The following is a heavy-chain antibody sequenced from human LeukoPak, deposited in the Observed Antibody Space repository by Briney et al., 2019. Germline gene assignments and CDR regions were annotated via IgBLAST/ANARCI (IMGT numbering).Heavy chain of an antibody. D-gene: IGHD6-13*01. V-gene: IGHV4-39*07. Sequence: SETLSLTCTVSGGSISSSSYYWGWIRQPPGKGLEWIGRIYYSGSTYYNPSLKSRVTISVDTSKNQFSLKLSSVTAADTAAYYCAREYSSSWYVRSNWFDPWGQGTLVTVSS. J-gene: IGHJ5*02. CDR1: GGSISSSSYY. CDR2: IYYSGST. CDR3: AREYSSSWYVRSNWFDP.